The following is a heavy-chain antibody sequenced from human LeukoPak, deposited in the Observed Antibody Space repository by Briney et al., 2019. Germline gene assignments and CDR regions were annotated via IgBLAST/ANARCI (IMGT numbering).Heavy chain of an antibody. CDR1: GGTFSSYA. CDR2: VIPIFGTA. Sequence: ASVKVSCKASGGTFSSYAISWVRQAPGQGLEWMGGVIPIFGTANYAQKFQGRVTITTDESTSTAYMELSSLRSEDKAVYYCASSRPFDIWGQGTMVTVSS. CDR3: ASSRPFDI. J-gene: IGHJ3*02. V-gene: IGHV1-69*05.